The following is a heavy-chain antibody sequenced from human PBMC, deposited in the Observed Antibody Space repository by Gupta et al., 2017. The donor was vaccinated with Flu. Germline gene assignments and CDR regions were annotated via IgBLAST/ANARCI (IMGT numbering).Heavy chain of an antibody. V-gene: IGHV4-34*01. CDR1: GGSFSGYY. J-gene: IGHJ6*02. Sequence: QVQLPQWGSGLLKTSVNLSLTCAGYGGSFSGYYWSWIRQTPEKGLEWIWDIHHSGSTNYNPSLQSRVTISLDTSKNQFSLKLTSVTAADTAVYYCARGRRGMDVWGQGTTVIVSS. CDR3: ARGRRGMDV. CDR2: IHHSGST.